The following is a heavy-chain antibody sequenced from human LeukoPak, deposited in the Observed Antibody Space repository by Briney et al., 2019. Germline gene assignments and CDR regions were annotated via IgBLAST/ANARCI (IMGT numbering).Heavy chain of an antibody. CDR1: GFTFDTYG. J-gene: IGHJ4*02. D-gene: IGHD6-13*01. Sequence: GGSLRLSCAASGFTFDTYGMHWVRQAPGKGLEWVAVISYDGSNKYYADSVKGRFTISRDNSKNTLYLQMNSLRAEDTAVYYCAKDDRGSSWYGTGFDYWGQGTLVTVSS. CDR2: ISYDGSNK. V-gene: IGHV3-33*05. CDR3: AKDDRGSSWYGTGFDY.